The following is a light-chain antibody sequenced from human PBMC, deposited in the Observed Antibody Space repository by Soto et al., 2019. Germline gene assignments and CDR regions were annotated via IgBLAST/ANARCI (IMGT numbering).Light chain of an antibody. Sequence: QSVMTQPPSVSAAPGQKVTISCSGSSSNIGGNSVSWYQQLPGTAPKLLIYDDNKRPSGIPDRFSGSKSGTSATLVITGFQTGDEADYYCGSWDSSLSAYVFGTGTQVTV. CDR1: SSNIGGNS. V-gene: IGLV1-51*01. CDR2: DDN. CDR3: GSWDSSLSAYV. J-gene: IGLJ1*01.